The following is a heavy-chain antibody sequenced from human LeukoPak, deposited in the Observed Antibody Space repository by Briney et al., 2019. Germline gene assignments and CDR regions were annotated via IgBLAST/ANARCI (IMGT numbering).Heavy chain of an antibody. CDR2: ISSSSLYI. CDR1: GFTFSDYG. Sequence: PGGSLRLSCAASGFTFSDYGMVWVRQAPGKGLEWVSSISSSSLYIYYADSLKGRFTISRDNAQNSLFLQMDSLRAEDTALYYCARAYDYYDVSGAYDLDGWGHGAPVTVSS. J-gene: IGHJ4*03. D-gene: IGHD3-22*01. V-gene: IGHV3-21*01. CDR3: ARAYDYYDVSGAYDLDG.